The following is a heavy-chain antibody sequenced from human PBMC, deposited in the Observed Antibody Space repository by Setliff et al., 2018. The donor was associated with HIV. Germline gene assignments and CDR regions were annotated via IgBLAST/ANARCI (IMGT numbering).Heavy chain of an antibody. J-gene: IGHJ3*02. D-gene: IGHD3-22*01. CDR2: ISAYNGNT. Sequence: ASVKVSCKASGYTFTNYGISWVRQAPGQGLEWMGWISAYNGNTNYAQEFQGRVAMTTHTSTSTAYMELRSLRSDDTAVYYCVRDDSSGLRGAFDIWGQGTMVTVSS. V-gene: IGHV1-18*01. CDR1: GYTFTNYG. CDR3: VRDDSSGLRGAFDI.